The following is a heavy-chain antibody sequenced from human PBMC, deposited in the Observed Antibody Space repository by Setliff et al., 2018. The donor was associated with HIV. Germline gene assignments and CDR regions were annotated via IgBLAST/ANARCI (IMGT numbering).Heavy chain of an antibody. Sequence: SETLSLTCSVYGTSFSDHYWSWVRQTPGKGLEWIGEMNQSGTTNYNPSLKSRVTMSIDTSERQFSLKLSSVTAADTAVYFCARGRGSSSSWPIDYWGQGTLVTVS. J-gene: IGHJ4*02. CDR1: GTSFSDHY. CDR3: ARGRGSSSSWPIDY. V-gene: IGHV4-34*01. CDR2: MNQSGTT. D-gene: IGHD6-13*01.